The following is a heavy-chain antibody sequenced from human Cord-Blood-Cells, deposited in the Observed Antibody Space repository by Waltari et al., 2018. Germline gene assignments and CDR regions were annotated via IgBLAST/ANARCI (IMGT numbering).Heavy chain of an antibody. CDR2: IYYSGST. CDR1: GGSLRSSSYD. V-gene: IGHV4-39*07. J-gene: IGHJ4*02. CDR3: ARREGATDY. Sequence: QLQLQESGPGLVKPSETLSLTCPVSGGSLRSSSYDWGWIRQPPGKGLEWIGSIYYSGSTYYNPSLKSRVTISVDTSKNQFSLKLSSVTAADTAVYYCARREGATDYWGQGTLVTVSS. D-gene: IGHD1-26*01.